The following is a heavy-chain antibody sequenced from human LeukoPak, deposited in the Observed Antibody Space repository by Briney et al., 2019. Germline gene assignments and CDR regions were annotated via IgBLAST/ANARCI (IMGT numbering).Heavy chain of an antibody. D-gene: IGHD5-12*01. CDR1: GGSISSYY. CDR2: IYYSGST. V-gene: IGHV4-59*01. J-gene: IGHJ3*02. Sequence: KSSETLSLTCTVSGGSISSYYWSWIRQPPGKGLEWIGYIYYSGSTNYNPSLKSRVTISVDTSKNQFSLKLSSVTAADTAVYYCARWVATSLDAFDIWGQGTMVTVSS. CDR3: ARWVATSLDAFDI.